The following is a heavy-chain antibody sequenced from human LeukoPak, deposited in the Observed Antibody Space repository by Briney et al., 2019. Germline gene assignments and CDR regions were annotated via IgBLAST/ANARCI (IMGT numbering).Heavy chain of an antibody. D-gene: IGHD3-22*01. CDR2: IGRSSSYI. Sequence: NAGGSLRLSCAASGFTFNRYSMNWVRQAPGKGLEWVSSIGRSSSYIYYADSVRGRFTVSRDNAENSLFLQMNSLRAEDTAVYYCARWSGGITMTLLERRDFDYWGQGTLVTVSS. CDR1: GFTFNRYS. J-gene: IGHJ4*02. V-gene: IGHV3-21*03. CDR3: ARWSGGITMTLLERRDFDY.